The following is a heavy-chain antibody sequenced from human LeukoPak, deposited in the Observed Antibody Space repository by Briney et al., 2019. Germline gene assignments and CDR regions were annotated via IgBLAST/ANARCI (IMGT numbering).Heavy chain of an antibody. CDR1: GFTFSSYA. D-gene: IGHD3-22*01. CDR2: ISSSSDST. CDR3: AKDQNGYDKPADH. Sequence: PGGSLRLSCAASGFTFSSYAMSWVRQAPGKGLEWVSTISSSSDSTYYADSVKGRFTISRDNSKNTLYLQMNSLRAEDTAVYYCAKDQNGYDKPADHWGQGTLVTVSS. J-gene: IGHJ5*02. V-gene: IGHV3-23*01.